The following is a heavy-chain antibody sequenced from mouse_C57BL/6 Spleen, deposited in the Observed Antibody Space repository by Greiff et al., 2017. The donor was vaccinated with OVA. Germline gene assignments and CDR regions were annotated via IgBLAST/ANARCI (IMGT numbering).Heavy chain of an antibody. Sequence: VKLVESGAELVKPGASVKLSCKASGYTFTEYTIHWVKQRSGQGLEWIGWFYPGSGSIKYNEKFKDKATLTADKSSSTVYMELSRLTSEDSAVYFCARHDNLYDYDVGFAYWGQGTLVTVSA. V-gene: IGHV1-62-2*01. J-gene: IGHJ3*01. CDR1: GYTFTEYT. CDR3: ARHDNLYDYDVGFAY. CDR2: FYPGSGSI. D-gene: IGHD2-4*01.